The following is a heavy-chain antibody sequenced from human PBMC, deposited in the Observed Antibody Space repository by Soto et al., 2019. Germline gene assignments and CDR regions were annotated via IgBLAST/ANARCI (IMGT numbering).Heavy chain of an antibody. D-gene: IGHD6-6*01. CDR3: ARVLESKYSSSSGWFDP. Sequence: SVKVSCKASEGNFSNSSFSWVRQAPGQGLQWMGGILPIFGTTKYAQRFQGRVTITADESTSTAYMEVSSLRSDDTGVYYCARVLESKYSSSSGWFDPWGPGTLVTVSS. J-gene: IGHJ5*02. V-gene: IGHV1-69*13. CDR2: ILPIFGTT. CDR1: EGNFSNSS.